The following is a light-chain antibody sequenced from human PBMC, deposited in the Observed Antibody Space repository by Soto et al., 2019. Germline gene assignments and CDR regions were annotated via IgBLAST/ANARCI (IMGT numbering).Light chain of an antibody. CDR3: QQHT. Sequence: DIQMTQSPSSLSASVGDRVTITCQASQDISTYLNWCQQKPGKAPKLLIYAASSLQSGVPSRFSGSGSETDFTLTISSLQPDDFATYYCQQHTFGQGTKVDIK. CDR2: AAS. V-gene: IGKV1-39*01. J-gene: IGKJ2*01. CDR1: QDISTY.